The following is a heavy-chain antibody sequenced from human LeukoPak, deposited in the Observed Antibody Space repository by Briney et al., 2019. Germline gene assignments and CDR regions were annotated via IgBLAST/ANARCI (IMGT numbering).Heavy chain of an antibody. Sequence: GRSLRLSCAASGFAFRTYGMHWVRQAPGKGLEWVAVILYDGSEKHNADSVKGRFTISRDNFKKMLYLEMNSLRTEDTAVYCCAKDRGGTMVRGVYYYYGMDDWGQGTTVTVSS. D-gene: IGHD3-10*01. CDR3: AKDRGGTMVRGVYYYYGMDD. CDR2: ILYDGSEK. CDR1: GFAFRTYG. J-gene: IGHJ6*02. V-gene: IGHV3-30*18.